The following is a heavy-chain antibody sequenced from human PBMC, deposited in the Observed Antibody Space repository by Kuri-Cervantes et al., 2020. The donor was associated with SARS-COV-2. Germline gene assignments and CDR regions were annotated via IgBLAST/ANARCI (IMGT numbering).Heavy chain of an antibody. CDR2: MNPDTGNA. CDR1: GYTFTNND. J-gene: IGHJ4*02. Sequence: ASVKVSCKASGYTFTNNDINWVRQASGQGLEWMGWMNPDTGNAGYAQKFQGRVTMTRIMSTSTAYMELSRLRSDDTAVYYCARGAASITMIVVVGNFDYWGQGTLVTVSS. V-gene: IGHV1-8*02. D-gene: IGHD3-22*01. CDR3: ARGAASITMIVVVGNFDY.